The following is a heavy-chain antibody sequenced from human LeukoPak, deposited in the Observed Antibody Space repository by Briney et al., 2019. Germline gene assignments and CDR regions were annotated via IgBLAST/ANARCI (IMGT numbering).Heavy chain of an antibody. CDR3: AKDGGLWVSAHWGDS. J-gene: IGHJ4*02. CDR1: GFTFSSYT. Sequence: PGGSLRLSCTASGFTFSSYTMTWVRQAPGKGLKWVSTITTGDGNTYYADSVKGRFTVSRVDSKNTLYLQMNSLRAEDTAVYYCAKDGGLWVSAHWGDSWGRGTLVTVSS. D-gene: IGHD7-27*01. CDR2: ITTGDGNT. V-gene: IGHV3-23*01.